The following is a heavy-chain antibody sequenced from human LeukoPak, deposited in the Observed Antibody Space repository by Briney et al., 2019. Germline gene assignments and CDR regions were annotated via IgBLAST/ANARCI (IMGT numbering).Heavy chain of an antibody. CDR2: IYYSGST. CDR3: ARDLFYYDSSGYFGY. J-gene: IGHJ4*02. CDR1: GGSISSSSYY. D-gene: IGHD3-22*01. Sequence: PSETLSLTCTVSGGSISSSSYYWGWIRQPPGKGLEWIGSIYYSGSTYYNPSLKSRVTISVDTSKNQFSLKLSSVTAADTAVYYCARDLFYYDSSGYFGYWGQGTLVTVSS. V-gene: IGHV4-39*07.